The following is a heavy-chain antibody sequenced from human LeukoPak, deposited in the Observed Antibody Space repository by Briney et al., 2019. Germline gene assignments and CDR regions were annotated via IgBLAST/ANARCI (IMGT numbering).Heavy chain of an antibody. CDR2: ISGSGGST. D-gene: IGHD3-10*01. CDR1: RFTFSSYA. V-gene: IGHV3-23*01. J-gene: IGHJ4*02. Sequence: GGSLRLSCAASRFTFSSYAMSWVRQAPGKGLEWVSAISGSGGSTYYADSVKGRCIISRDNSKNSLYLQMNSLRAEDTAVYYCAKDRWFGAQMLDYWGQGTLVTVSS. CDR3: AKDRWFGAQMLDY.